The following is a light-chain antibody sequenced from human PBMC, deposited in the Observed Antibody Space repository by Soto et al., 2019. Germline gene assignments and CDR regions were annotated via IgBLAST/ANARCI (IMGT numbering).Light chain of an antibody. Sequence: DIQMTQSPSTLSASVGDRVTITCRASRSISSGLAWYQQKPGKAPKLLIYKASSLESGVPSRFSGSGSGTEVTLTISSLQPDDFATYYCQQYNSYPITFGQGTRLEIK. J-gene: IGKJ5*01. V-gene: IGKV1-5*03. CDR3: QQYNSYPIT. CDR1: RSISSG. CDR2: KAS.